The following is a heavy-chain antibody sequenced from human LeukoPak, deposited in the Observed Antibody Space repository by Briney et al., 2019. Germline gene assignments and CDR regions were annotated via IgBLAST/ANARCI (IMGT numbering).Heavy chain of an antibody. D-gene: IGHD4-17*01. CDR2: ISSTGTYM. V-gene: IGHV3-21*01. Sequence: GGSLRLSCSASGFDLSPYTMNWVRQAPGKGLGWVASISSTGTYMYYGDSLKGRFTISRDNAKNTLYLQLDSLRAEDTATYYCARRVTTFLSWGQGTLVIVSS. CDR3: ARRVTTFLS. J-gene: IGHJ4*02. CDR1: GFDLSPYT.